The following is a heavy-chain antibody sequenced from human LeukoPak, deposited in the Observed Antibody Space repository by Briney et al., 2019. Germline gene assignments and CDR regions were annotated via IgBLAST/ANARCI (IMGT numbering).Heavy chain of an antibody. Sequence: ASVKVSCKASGYTFTSYDINWVRQATGQGLEWMGWMNPNSGNTGYAQKFQGRVTMTTDTSTSTAYMELRSLRSDDTAVYYCAVTNYDSSGYYRQSTYYFDYWGQGTLVTVSS. CDR3: AVTNYDSSGYYRQSTYYFDY. J-gene: IGHJ4*02. CDR1: GYTFTSYD. CDR2: MNPNSGNT. D-gene: IGHD3-22*01. V-gene: IGHV1-8*01.